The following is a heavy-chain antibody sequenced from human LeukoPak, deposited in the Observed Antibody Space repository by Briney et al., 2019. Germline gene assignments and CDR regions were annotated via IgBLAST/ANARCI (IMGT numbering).Heavy chain of an antibody. Sequence: GGSLRLSCAASGFTFSSYAMSWVRQAPGKGLEWVSAISGSGGSTYYADSVKGRFTISRDNSKNTLYLQMNSLRAEETAVYDCAKVRGDTAMVDDYWGQGTLVTVSS. CDR2: ISGSGGST. CDR3: AKVRGDTAMVDDY. CDR1: GFTFSSYA. J-gene: IGHJ4*02. V-gene: IGHV3-23*01. D-gene: IGHD5-18*01.